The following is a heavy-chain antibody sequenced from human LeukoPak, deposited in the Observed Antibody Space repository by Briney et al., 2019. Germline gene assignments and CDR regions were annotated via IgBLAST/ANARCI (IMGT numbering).Heavy chain of an antibody. CDR3: ARSSYYYGSGSYYPTEYYFDY. J-gene: IGHJ4*02. CDR2: IYYSGGT. D-gene: IGHD3-10*01. CDR1: GGSISSYY. V-gene: IGHV4-59*01. Sequence: SETLSLTCTVSGGSISSYYWSWIRQPPGKGLEWIGYIYYSGGTNYNPSLKSRVTISVDTSKNQFSLKLSSVTAADTAVYYCARSSYYYGSGSYYPTEYYFDYWGQGTLVTVSS.